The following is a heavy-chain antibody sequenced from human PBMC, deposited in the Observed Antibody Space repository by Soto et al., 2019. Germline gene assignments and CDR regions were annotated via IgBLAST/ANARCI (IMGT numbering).Heavy chain of an antibody. CDR3: ASKLLKYSSSWYPDAFDI. CDR2: ISAYKGNT. Sequence: ASVKVSSKASGYTSTSYGISSVRQAPGQGIERMGWISAYKGNTNYAQKLQGRGTMTTDRSTSTAYMELRSLRSDDTAVYYFASKLLKYSSSWYPDAFDIWGQGTMVTVSS. CDR1: GYTSTSYG. V-gene: IGHV1-18*01. J-gene: IGHJ3*02. D-gene: IGHD6-13*01.